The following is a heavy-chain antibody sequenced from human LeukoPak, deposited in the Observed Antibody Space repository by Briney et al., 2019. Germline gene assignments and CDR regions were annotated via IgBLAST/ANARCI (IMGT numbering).Heavy chain of an antibody. V-gene: IGHV3-23*01. Sequence: GGSLRLSCAASAFTFSSYAMSWVRQAPGKGLEWVSAISGSGGSTYYADSVEGRFTISRDNSKNTLYLQMNSLRAEDTAVYYCAKGIYGYSYGLFDYWGQGTLVTVSS. CDR3: AKGIYGYSYGLFDY. J-gene: IGHJ4*02. CDR1: AFTFSSYA. D-gene: IGHD5-18*01. CDR2: ISGSGGST.